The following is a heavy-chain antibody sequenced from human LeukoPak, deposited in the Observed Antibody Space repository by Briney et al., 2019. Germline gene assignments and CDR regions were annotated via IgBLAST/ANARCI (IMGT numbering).Heavy chain of an antibody. CDR3: ARGGPTYYDFWSGYSGLYYFDY. CDR1: GYTFTSYG. V-gene: IGHV1-18*01. Sequence: ASVTVSCTASGYTFTSYGFSWVRLAPGQGLEWMGWISAYNGKTNYAQKLQGRVTMTTDTSTSTAYMELRSLRSDDTAVYYCARGGPTYYDFWSGYSGLYYFDYWGQGTLVTVS. D-gene: IGHD3-3*01. J-gene: IGHJ4*02. CDR2: ISAYNGKT.